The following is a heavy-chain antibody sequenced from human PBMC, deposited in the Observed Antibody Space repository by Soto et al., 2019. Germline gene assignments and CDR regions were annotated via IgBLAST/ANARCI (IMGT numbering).Heavy chain of an antibody. J-gene: IGHJ6*02. D-gene: IGHD2-15*01. CDR2: IKPNTDDT. V-gene: IGHV1-2*02. CDR3: ARSPYSLEADGQHYYYGMDL. Sequence: GASVKVSCKPSGFSISGCYLHWVRQAPGQGLEWMGWIKPNTDDTGYAQKFQGRVTLTWDTSSSAGYLDLSRLRSDDTAVYYCARSPYSLEADGQHYYYGMDLWGLGTTVTVSS. CDR1: GFSISGCY.